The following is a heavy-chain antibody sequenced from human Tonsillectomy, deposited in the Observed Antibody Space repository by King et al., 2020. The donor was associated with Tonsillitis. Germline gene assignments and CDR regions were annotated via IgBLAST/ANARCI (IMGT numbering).Heavy chain of an antibody. J-gene: IGHJ5*02. D-gene: IGHD3-22*01. CDR2: ISYDGSNK. V-gene: IGHV3-30*04. Sequence: QLVQSGGGVVQPGRSLRLSCAASGFTFSSYAMHWVRQAPGKGLEWVALISYDGSNKYYADSVKGRFTISRDNSKNTLYLQMNSLRAEDTAVYYCARPPLPVVVTTEWFDPWGQGTLVTVSS. CDR1: GFTFSSYA. CDR3: ARPPLPVVVTTEWFDP.